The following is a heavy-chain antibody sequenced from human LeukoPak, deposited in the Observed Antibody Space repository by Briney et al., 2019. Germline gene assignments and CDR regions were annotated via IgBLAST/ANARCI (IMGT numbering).Heavy chain of an antibody. J-gene: IGHJ4*02. CDR1: GFTFSSYG. V-gene: IGHV3-30*18. CDR2: ISYDGSNK. D-gene: IGHD2-2*01. Sequence: PGRSLRLSCAASGFTFSSYGMHWVRQAPGKGLEWVAVISYDGSNKYYADSVKGRFTISRDNSKNRLYLQMNSLRAEDTAVYYCAKDRVPAAMEMFDYWGQGTLVTVSS. CDR3: AKDRVPAAMEMFDY.